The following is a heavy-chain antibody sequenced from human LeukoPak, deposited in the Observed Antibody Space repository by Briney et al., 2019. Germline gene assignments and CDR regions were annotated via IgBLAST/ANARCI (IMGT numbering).Heavy chain of an antibody. J-gene: IGHJ2*01. V-gene: IGHV3-48*02. D-gene: IGHD4-17*01. CDR1: GFTFSSYS. CDR3: ARAYGGDYGDYDSYFDL. Sequence: GGSLRLSCAASGFTFSSYSMNWVRQAPGKGLEWVSYISSSSTIYYADSVKGRFTISRDNAKNSLYLQMNSLGDEDTAVYYCARAYGGDYGDYDSYFDLWGRGTLVTVSS. CDR2: ISSSSTI.